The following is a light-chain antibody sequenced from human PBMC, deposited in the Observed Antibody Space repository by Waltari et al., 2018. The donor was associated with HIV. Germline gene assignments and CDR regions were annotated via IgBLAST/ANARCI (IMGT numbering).Light chain of an antibody. J-gene: IGLJ2*01. Sequence: SALTQPASVSGSPGQSITLSCLGASSDIVSFYYVPCYQQHPDKAPKLILYDVKYRPSGVSGRFSGSRSGSMASLTISGLQPEDEADYFCCSYSDSGTILFGGGTRVTVL. V-gene: IGLV2-14*03. CDR2: DVK. CDR1: SSDIVSFYY. CDR3: CSYSDSGTIL.